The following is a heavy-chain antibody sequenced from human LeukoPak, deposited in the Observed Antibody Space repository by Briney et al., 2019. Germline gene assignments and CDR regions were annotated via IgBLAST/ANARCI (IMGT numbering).Heavy chain of an antibody. J-gene: IGHJ4*02. D-gene: IGHD2-21*01. V-gene: IGHV1-8*01. CDR2: MNPNSGNT. Sequence: GASVKVSCEASGYTFTSYYINWVRQATGQGLEWMGWMNPNSGNTGYAQKFQGRVTMTRNTSISTAYMELSSLRSEDTAVYYWTRASPVIKDWGQGTLVTVSS. CDR1: GYTFTSYY. CDR3: TRASPVIKD.